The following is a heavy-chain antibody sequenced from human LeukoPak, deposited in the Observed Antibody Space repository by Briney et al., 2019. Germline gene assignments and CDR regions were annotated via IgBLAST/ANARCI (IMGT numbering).Heavy chain of an antibody. Sequence: SETLSLTCTVSGXSIRSYYRSWIRQPPGKGLEWIGYIYYSGSTKYNPSLKSRVSISVDTSKNQFSLKLSSVTAADTAVYYCARGAGAGYNLQPFDYWGQGTLVTVSS. J-gene: IGHJ4*02. D-gene: IGHD5-24*01. CDR2: IYYSGST. CDR3: ARGAGAGYNLQPFDY. CDR1: GXSIRSYY. V-gene: IGHV4-59*08.